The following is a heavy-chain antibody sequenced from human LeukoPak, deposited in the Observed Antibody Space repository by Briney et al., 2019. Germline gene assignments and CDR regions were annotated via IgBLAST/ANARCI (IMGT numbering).Heavy chain of an antibody. CDR2: ISSSSSYI. D-gene: IGHD3-3*01. CDR1: GFTFGSYW. Sequence: GGSLRLSCAAYGFTFGSYWMSWVRQAPGKGLEWVSSISSSSSYIYYADSVKGRFTISRDNAKNSLYLQMNSLRAEDTAVYYCARDHSRFLEWLSGSPYFDYWGQGTLVTVSS. V-gene: IGHV3-21*01. J-gene: IGHJ4*02. CDR3: ARDHSRFLEWLSGSPYFDY.